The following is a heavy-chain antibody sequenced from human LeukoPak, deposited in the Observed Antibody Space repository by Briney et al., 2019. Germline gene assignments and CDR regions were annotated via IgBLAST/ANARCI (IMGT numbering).Heavy chain of an antibody. D-gene: IGHD6-19*01. J-gene: IGHJ4*02. Sequence: SETLSLTCTVSNSSISSGFHWGWIRQPPGKGLEWIGSLYHGGSTYFNPSLKSRVTISVDTSKNQFSLKLSSVTAADTAVYYCARPQSSGWYSYWGQGTLVTVSS. CDR3: ARPQSSGWYSY. CDR2: LYHGGST. V-gene: IGHV4-38-2*02. CDR1: NSSISSGFH.